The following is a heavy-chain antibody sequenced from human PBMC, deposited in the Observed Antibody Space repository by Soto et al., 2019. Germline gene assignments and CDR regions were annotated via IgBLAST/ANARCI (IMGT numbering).Heavy chain of an antibody. CDR3: ARPFTILAAPPD. J-gene: IGHJ4*02. D-gene: IGHD3-3*01. CDR1: GGSFSGYY. CDR2: INHSGST. V-gene: IGHV4-34*01. Sequence: SETLSLTCAVYGGSFSGYYWSWIRQPPGKGLEWIGEINHSGSTNYNPSLKSRVTISVDTSKNQFSLKLSSVTAADTAVYYCARPFTILAAPPDWGQGTLVTVYS.